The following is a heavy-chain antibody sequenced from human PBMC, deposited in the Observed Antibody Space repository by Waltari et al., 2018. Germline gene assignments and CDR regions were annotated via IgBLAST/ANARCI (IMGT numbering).Heavy chain of an antibody. V-gene: IGHV3-30*18. CDR3: SKDWGYCSSTSCNDEGY. CDR2: ITYDGSNK. Sequence: GSLRLSCAASRFTFSSYGMRSVRQAPGKGLECVAVITYDGSNKYYADSVKGRFTISRDNSKNTLYLQMNSLRAEDTAVYYCSKDWGYCSSTSCNDEGYWGQGTLVTVAS. J-gene: IGHJ4*02. D-gene: IGHD2-2*01. CDR1: RFTFSSYG.